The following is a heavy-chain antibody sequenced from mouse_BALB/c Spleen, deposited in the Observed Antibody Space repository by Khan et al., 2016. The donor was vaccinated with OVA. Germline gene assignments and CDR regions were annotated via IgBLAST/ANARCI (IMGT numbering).Heavy chain of an antibody. D-gene: IGHD1-1*01. J-gene: IGHJ4*01. CDR3: TRPSTTQYDYGMDY. CDR2: ISHGGSSV. Sequence: EVQLVESGGGLVQPGGSLKLSCAASGFTFSSYTMSWVRQTPDKRLEWVAFISHGGSSVYYPDTVKGRFTSSRDNAKNTLYLQMSSLKSEDTAMYYCTRPSTTQYDYGMDYWGQGTSVIASS. V-gene: IGHV5-12-2*01. CDR1: GFTFSSYT.